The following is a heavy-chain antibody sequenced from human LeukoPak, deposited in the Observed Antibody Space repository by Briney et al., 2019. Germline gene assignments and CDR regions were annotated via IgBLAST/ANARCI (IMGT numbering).Heavy chain of an antibody. CDR1: GFTFSSYA. J-gene: IGHJ4*02. D-gene: IGHD5-12*01. CDR3: ARVGSGYDYGY. CDR2: ISGSGGST. V-gene: IGHV3-23*01. Sequence: TGGSLRLSCAASGFTFSSYAMSWVRQAPGKGLEWVSAISGSGGSTYYADSVKGRFTISRDNAKNSLYLQMNGLRAEDTAVYYCARVGSGYDYGYWGQGTLVTVSS.